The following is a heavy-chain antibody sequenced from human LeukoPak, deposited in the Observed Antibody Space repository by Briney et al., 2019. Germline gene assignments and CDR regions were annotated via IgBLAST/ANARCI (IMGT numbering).Heavy chain of an antibody. CDR3: ATLVTRWYTGFDY. CDR1: GFTFSDYD. J-gene: IGHJ4*02. V-gene: IGHV3-11*01. Sequence: GGSLRLSCVASGFTFSDYDMSWIRQAPGKGLEWVSDISSGGITIYYADSVKGRFTISRDNAKNSLYLQINSLRADETALYYCATLVTRWYTGFDYSAQATLATVSS. D-gene: IGHD4-23*01. CDR2: ISSGGITI.